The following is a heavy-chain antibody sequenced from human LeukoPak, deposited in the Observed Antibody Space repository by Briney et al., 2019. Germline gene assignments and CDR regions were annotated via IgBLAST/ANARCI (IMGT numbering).Heavy chain of an antibody. Sequence: GGSLRLSCAASGFTFSSYEMNWVRQAPGRGLEWVSYISSSSGTIYYADSVKGRFTISRDNSKNTLYLQMSSLTPEDTAVYYCVKRATVGAPSPLFDYWGQGTLVTVSS. D-gene: IGHD1-26*01. J-gene: IGHJ4*02. CDR1: GFTFSSYE. V-gene: IGHV3-48*03. CDR3: VKRATVGAPSPLFDY. CDR2: ISSSSGTI.